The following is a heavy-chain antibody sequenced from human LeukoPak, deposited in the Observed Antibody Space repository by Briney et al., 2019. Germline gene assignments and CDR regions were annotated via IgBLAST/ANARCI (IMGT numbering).Heavy chain of an antibody. V-gene: IGHV1-18*01. Sequence: ASVKVSCKASGYTFTSYGISWVRQAPGQGLEWMGWISAYNGNTNYAQKLQGRVTMTTDTSTSTAYMELRSLRSDDTAVYYCARECTYYYGSGSYCYWGQGTLVTVSS. CDR2: ISAYNGNT. D-gene: IGHD3-10*01. CDR3: ARECTYYYGSGSYCY. J-gene: IGHJ4*02. CDR1: GYTFTSYG.